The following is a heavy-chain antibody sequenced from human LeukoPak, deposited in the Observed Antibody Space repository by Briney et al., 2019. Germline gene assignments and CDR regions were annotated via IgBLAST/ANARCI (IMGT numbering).Heavy chain of an antibody. CDR2: ISNRGSTI. J-gene: IGHJ4*02. Sequence: PGGSLRLSCAASGFTFSTYAMSWVRQAPGKGLEWVSVISNRGSTINYADSVKGRFTVFRDNSKNTLYLQMSGLRAEDTAVYHCAKEGPYCGGDCYGVFDYWGQGTLVTVSS. V-gene: IGHV3-23*01. D-gene: IGHD2-21*02. CDR1: GFTFSTYA. CDR3: AKEGPYCGGDCYGVFDY.